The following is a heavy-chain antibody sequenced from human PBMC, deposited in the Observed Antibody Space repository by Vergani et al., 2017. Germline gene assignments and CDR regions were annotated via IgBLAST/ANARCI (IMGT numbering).Heavy chain of an antibody. Sequence: QVQLQQWGAGLLKPSETLSLTCAVYGGSFSGYYWSWIRQPPGKGLEWMGEINHSGSTNYNPSPKSRVTISVDTSKNQFSLKLSSVTAADTAVYYCARGGRWSGRTTYFDYWGQGTLVTVSS. V-gene: IGHV4-34*01. D-gene: IGHD1-14*01. CDR2: INHSGST. CDR1: GGSFSGYY. CDR3: ARGGRWSGRTTYFDY. J-gene: IGHJ4*02.